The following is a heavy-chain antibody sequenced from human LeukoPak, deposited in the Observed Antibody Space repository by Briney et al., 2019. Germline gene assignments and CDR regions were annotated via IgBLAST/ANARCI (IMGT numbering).Heavy chain of an antibody. CDR3: ARIGPHRFTIFGVISSGGMDV. CDR1: GGSISNSSYY. Sequence: SETLSLTCTVSGGSISNSSYYWGWIRQPPGKGLEWIGSIHSSGSTYYNPSLKSRVTLSVDTSKNQLSLKLSSATAADTAVYYCARIGPHRFTIFGVISSGGMDVWGQGTTVTVSS. D-gene: IGHD3-3*01. J-gene: IGHJ6*02. CDR2: IHSSGST. V-gene: IGHV4-39*01.